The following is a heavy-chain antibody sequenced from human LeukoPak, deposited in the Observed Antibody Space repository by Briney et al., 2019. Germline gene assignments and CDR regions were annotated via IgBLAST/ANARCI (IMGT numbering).Heavy chain of an antibody. Sequence: SETLSLTCAVSGYSIRSGYYWGWIRQPPGKGLEWIGSIYHSGSTYYNPSLKSRVTISVDTSKNQFSLKLSSVTAADTAVYYCARAPDGRFDPWGQGTLVTVSS. V-gene: IGHV4-38-2*01. D-gene: IGHD1-26*01. CDR2: IYHSGST. CDR1: GYSIRSGYY. J-gene: IGHJ5*02. CDR3: ARAPDGRFDP.